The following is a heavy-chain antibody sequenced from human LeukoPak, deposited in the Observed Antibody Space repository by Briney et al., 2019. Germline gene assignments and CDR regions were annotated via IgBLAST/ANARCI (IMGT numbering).Heavy chain of an antibody. J-gene: IGHJ5*02. V-gene: IGHV1-69*13. D-gene: IGHD2-2*01. Sequence: SVKVSCKASGYTFTSYGISWVRQAPGQGLQWMGGIIPVFGTTKYAQRFQGRVTISADESTNTVYMQLSSLRSDDTAVYYCARDRYCHSSTCYWITNSWFDPWGQGTLVTVSS. CDR1: GYTFTSYG. CDR3: ARDRYCHSSTCYWITNSWFDP. CDR2: IIPVFGTT.